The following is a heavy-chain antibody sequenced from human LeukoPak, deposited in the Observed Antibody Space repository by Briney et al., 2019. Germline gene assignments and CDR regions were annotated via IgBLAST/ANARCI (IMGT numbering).Heavy chain of an antibody. J-gene: IGHJ3*02. CDR3: ARVGAYYDRLHAFDI. CDR2: INHGGST. D-gene: IGHD3-22*01. Sequence: SETLSLTCAVYGGSFSGYYWSWIRQPPGKGVEWIGEINHGGSTNYNPSLKSRDTISVDTSKSQFSLKLSSVTAADTAVYYCARVGAYYDRLHAFDIWGQGTMVTVSS. CDR1: GGSFSGYY. V-gene: IGHV4-34*01.